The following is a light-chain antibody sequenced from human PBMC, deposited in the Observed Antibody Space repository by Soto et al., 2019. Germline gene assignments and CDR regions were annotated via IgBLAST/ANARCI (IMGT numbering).Light chain of an antibody. V-gene: IGKV4-1*01. CDR3: QHYYSAFPFT. Sequence: DIVMTQSPDSLAVSLGERATINCKSSQSVLSTSNNKNYLAWYQQKPGQPPKLLIYWASIRESGVPDRFSGSGSGTDFPLLISSLQAEDAAIFSCQHYYSAFPFTFGPGTKVDVK. J-gene: IGKJ3*01. CDR2: WAS. CDR1: QSVLSTSNNKNY.